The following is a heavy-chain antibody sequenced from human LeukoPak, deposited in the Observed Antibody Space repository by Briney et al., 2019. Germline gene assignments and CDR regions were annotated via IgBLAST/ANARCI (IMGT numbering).Heavy chain of an antibody. J-gene: IGHJ4*02. D-gene: IGHD2-8*02. V-gene: IGHV3-7*01. CDR3: ARGGSGSSKYWVF. Sequence: PGGSLRLSCAASDFTLSPYWRTWVRQPPGRGLEWVANINADGGTKYYGDSVKGRFSISRDNAENSLFLQMNKLRVEDSAVYYCARGGSGSSKYWVFWGQGTLVTVSS. CDR1: DFTLSPYW. CDR2: INADGGTK.